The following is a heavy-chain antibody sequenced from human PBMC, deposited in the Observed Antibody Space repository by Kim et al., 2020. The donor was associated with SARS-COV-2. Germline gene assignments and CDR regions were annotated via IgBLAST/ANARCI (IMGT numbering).Heavy chain of an antibody. CDR1: GFTFSSYS. CDR3: ARVLMTTVSPVGI. Sequence: GGSLRLSCAASGFTFSSYSMNWVRQAPGKGLEWVSSISSSSSYIYYADSVKGRFTISRDNAKNSLYLQMNSLRAEDTAVYYCARVLMTTVSPVGIWGQGTMVTVSS. J-gene: IGHJ3*02. CDR2: ISSSSSYI. D-gene: IGHD4-17*01. V-gene: IGHV3-21*01.